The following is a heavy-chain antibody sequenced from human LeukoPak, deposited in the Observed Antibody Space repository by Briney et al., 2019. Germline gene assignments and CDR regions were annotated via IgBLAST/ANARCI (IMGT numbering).Heavy chain of an antibody. CDR3: ARDDRGYSGYDYQH. CDR2: IIPIFGTA. Sequence: GASVKVSCKASGGTFSSYAISWVRQAPGQGLEWMVGIIPIFGTANYAQKFQGRVTITTDKSTSTAYMELSSLRSEDTAVYYCARDDRGYSGYDYQHWGQGTLATVSS. CDR1: GGTFSSYA. D-gene: IGHD5-12*01. J-gene: IGHJ4*02. V-gene: IGHV1-69*05.